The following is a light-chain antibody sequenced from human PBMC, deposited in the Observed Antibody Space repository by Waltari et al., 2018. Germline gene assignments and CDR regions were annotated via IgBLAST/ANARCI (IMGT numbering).Light chain of an antibody. CDR2: DAS. V-gene: IGKV3-11*01. J-gene: IGKJ3*01. CDR1: QSISSY. CDR3: QQRSKSFT. Sequence: DIVLNQSPATLSLSPGDRATLSCRASQSISSYLAWYQQKPGQAPRLLIYDASTRATGIPARFSGSGSVTDFTLTISSLEPEDFAIYYCQQRSKSFTFGPGTKVDMK.